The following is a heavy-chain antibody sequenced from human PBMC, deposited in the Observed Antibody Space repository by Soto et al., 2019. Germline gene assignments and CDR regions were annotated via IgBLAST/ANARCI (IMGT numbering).Heavy chain of an antibody. V-gene: IGHV1-2*02. CDR3: AREIVVSAFDI. Sequence: GASVKVSCKASGYTFTGYYMHWVRQAPGQGLEWMGWINPNSGGTNYAQKFQGRVTMTRDTSMSTACMELSRLRSDDTAVYYCAREIVVSAFDIWGQGTMVTVSS. CDR1: GYTFTGYY. J-gene: IGHJ3*02. D-gene: IGHD2-15*01. CDR2: INPNSGGT.